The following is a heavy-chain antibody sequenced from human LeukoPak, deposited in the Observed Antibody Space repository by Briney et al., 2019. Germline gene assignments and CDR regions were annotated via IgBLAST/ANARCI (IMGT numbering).Heavy chain of an antibody. V-gene: IGHV3-11*01. CDR2: ISSSGSNV. J-gene: IGHJ3*02. Sequence: GGSLRLSCEASGLKFSGYFMGWIRQAPGKGLEWLSSISSSGSNVYYVDSVKDRFTISRDNAKNSVYLQMSSLRADDTAVYYCARAYDRSGYYSAFDIWGQGTKVTVSS. CDR3: ARAYDRSGYYSAFDI. D-gene: IGHD3-22*01. CDR1: GLKFSGYF.